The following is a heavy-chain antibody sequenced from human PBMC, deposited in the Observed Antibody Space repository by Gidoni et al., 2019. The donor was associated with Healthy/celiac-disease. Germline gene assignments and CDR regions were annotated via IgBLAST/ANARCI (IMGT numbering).Heavy chain of an antibody. J-gene: IGHJ5*02. CDR3: ARAGGYCSGGSCYSEWFDP. D-gene: IGHD2-15*01. CDR2: IWYDGSNK. CDR1: GFTFRSYG. V-gene: IGHV3-33*01. Sequence: QVQLVESGGGVVQPGRSLRLSCAASGFTFRSYGMHWVRQAPGKGLEWVAVIWYDGSNKYYADSVKGRFTISRDNSKNTLYLQMNSLRAEDTAVYYCARAGGYCSGGSCYSEWFDPWGQGTLVTVSS.